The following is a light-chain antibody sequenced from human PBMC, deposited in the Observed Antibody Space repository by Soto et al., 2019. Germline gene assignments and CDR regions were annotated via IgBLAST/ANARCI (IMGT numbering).Light chain of an antibody. CDR1: SSDVGSYDY. CDR2: EVN. Sequence: QSALTQPASVSGSPGQSITFSCTGTSSDVGSYDYVSWHQQPPGKAPKLIIYEVNNRTSGVPSRFSGSKSGNTASLIISGLQTEYEADYYCCAYSTSVTHVFGTGTKLTVL. V-gene: IGLV2-14*01. J-gene: IGLJ1*01. CDR3: CAYSTSVTHV.